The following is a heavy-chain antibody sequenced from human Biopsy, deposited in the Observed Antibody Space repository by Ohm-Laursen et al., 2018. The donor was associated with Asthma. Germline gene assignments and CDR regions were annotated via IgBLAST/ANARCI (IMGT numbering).Heavy chain of an antibody. J-gene: IGHJ4*02. Sequence: SQTLSLTCTVSYGSITSGGYYWTWIRQHPGKGLEWIGFIYYSGSTYYNPSLKSRVSISIDTSKNQFSLKLSSVTAPDTAVYYCARAQDYYDSRGYYRSFDYWGQGILVTVSS. D-gene: IGHD3-22*01. CDR2: IYYSGST. CDR1: YGSITSGGYY. V-gene: IGHV4-31*03. CDR3: ARAQDYYDSRGYYRSFDY.